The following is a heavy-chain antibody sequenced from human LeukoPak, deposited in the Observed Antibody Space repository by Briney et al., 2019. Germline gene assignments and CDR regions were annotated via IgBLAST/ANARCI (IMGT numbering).Heavy chain of an antibody. CDR2: ISSPGDST. CDR3: VKGPRPDITVAHTVEN. D-gene: IGHD6-19*01. V-gene: IGHV3-23*01. CDR1: GFIFSNYA. Sequence: GGPLRLSCAASGFIFSNYAMSWVRQVPGRGLEWVSTISSPGDSTYVADSVKGRFTISRDNSKNSLYLQMNTVRAEDTAVYYCVKGPRPDITVAHTVENWGQGTLVTVSS. J-gene: IGHJ4*02.